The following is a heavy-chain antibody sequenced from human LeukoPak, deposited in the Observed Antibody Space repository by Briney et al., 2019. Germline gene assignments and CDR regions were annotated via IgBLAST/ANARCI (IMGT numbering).Heavy chain of an antibody. CDR1: GCTFSSYA. Sequence: PGGSLRLSCAASGCTFSSYAMHWVRQAPGXXXXWVAVISYDGSNKYYADSVKGRFTISRDNSKNTLYLQMNSLRAEDTAVYYCARDKDEALDYWGQGTLVTVSS. J-gene: IGHJ4*02. V-gene: IGHV3-30-3*01. CDR2: ISYDGSNK. CDR3: ARDKDEALDY.